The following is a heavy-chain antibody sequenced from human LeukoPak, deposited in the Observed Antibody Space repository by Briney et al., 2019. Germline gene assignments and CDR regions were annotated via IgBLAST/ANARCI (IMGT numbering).Heavy chain of an antibody. V-gene: IGHV1-18*01. CDR2: ISAYNGNT. CDR3: ARDGRHTYYDILTGYSRHDY. J-gene: IGHJ4*02. Sequence: ASVKVSCKASGYTFTSYGISWVRQAPGQGLEWMGWISAYNGNTNYAQKLQGRVTMTTDTSTSTAYMELRSLRSDDTAVYYCARDGRHTYYDILTGYSRHDYWGQGTLVTVSS. CDR1: GYTFTSYG. D-gene: IGHD3-9*01.